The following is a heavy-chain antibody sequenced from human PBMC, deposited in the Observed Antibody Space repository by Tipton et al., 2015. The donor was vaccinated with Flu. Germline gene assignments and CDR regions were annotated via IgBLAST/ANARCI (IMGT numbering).Heavy chain of an antibody. V-gene: IGHV4-39*01. Sequence: TLSLTCTVSGGSISSSSYYWGWIRQPPGKGLEWIATIYYSGSTFYNPSLKSRVTISVDTSKNQFSLKVSSVTAADTAVYYCARILYYYDSSGYYSPFDYWGQGTLVTVSS. J-gene: IGHJ4*02. CDR1: GGSISSSSYY. CDR3: ARILYYYDSSGYYSPFDY. CDR2: IYYSGST. D-gene: IGHD3-22*01.